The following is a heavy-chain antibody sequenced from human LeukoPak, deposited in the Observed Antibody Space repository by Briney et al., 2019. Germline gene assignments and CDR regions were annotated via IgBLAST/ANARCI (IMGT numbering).Heavy chain of an antibody. J-gene: IGHJ6*03. CDR3: AREAGSGYIYYYYMDV. CDR2: INHSGST. V-gene: IGHV4-34*01. Sequence: SETLSLTCAVYGGSFSGYYWSWIRQPPGKGLEWIGEINHSGSTNYNPSLKSRVTISVDTSKNQFSLKLSSVTAADTAVYYCAREAGSGYIYYYYMDVWGKGTTVTVSS. CDR1: GGSFSGYY. D-gene: IGHD3-3*01.